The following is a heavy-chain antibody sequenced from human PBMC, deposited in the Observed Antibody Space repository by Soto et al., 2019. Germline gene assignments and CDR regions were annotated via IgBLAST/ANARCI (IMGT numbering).Heavy chain of an antibody. CDR3: AKGTSAVAGTLNYFDY. CDR1: GFTFSSYG. J-gene: IGHJ4*02. V-gene: IGHV3-30*18. D-gene: IGHD6-19*01. CDR2: ISYDGSNK. Sequence: LRLSCAASGFTFSSYGMHWVRQAPGKGLEWVAVISYDGSNKYYADSVKGRFTISRDNSKNTLYLQMNSLRAEDTAVYYCAKGTSAVAGTLNYFDYWGQGTLVTVSS.